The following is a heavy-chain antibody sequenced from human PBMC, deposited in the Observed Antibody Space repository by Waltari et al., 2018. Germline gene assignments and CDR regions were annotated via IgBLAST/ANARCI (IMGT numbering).Heavy chain of an antibody. CDR1: GFPFSSYW. Sequence: EVRVVESGGGLVQPGGSLSLSCAVSGFPFSSYWMTWVRQAPGKGLEWVVNISPDGSEQYYVDSVTGLFTIYRDNAKYSVFLQMDSLRVEDTAVYYCARERGLYCSSGSCYSDYWGQGARVTVSS. CDR3: ARERGLYCSSGSCYSDY. J-gene: IGHJ4*02. CDR2: ISPDGSEQ. D-gene: IGHD2-15*01. V-gene: IGHV3-7*01.